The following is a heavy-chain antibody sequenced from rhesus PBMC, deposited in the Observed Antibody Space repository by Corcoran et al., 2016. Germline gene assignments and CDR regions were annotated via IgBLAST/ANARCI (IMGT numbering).Heavy chain of an antibody. V-gene: IGHV4-122*02. Sequence: QVQLQESGPGLVKPSETLSLTCAVSGGSISSGYYYWSWIRQPPGKGLEWVGYITTRGTTSYNPSLKSRVTISRATSKNQFSLKLSSVTAADTAVYYCAREPRDTHPVFDYWGQGVLVTVSS. J-gene: IGHJ4*01. CDR2: ITTRGTT. CDR1: GGSISSGYYY. CDR3: AREPRDTHPVFDY. D-gene: IGHD5-42*01.